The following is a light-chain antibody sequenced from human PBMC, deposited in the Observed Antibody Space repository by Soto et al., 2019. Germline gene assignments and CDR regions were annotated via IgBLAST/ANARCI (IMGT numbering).Light chain of an antibody. J-gene: IGKJ5*01. Sequence: EIQMTQSPSSLSASVGNRVTITCRASQSVSTYLNWYQKKPGKPPNLLIYDASPLQSGVPSRFSGSGAGTDFTLSISSVQPKDFAAYFCQQNYMYPITFGQGTQLEIK. CDR1: QSVSTY. CDR3: QQNYMYPIT. V-gene: IGKV1-39*01. CDR2: DAS.